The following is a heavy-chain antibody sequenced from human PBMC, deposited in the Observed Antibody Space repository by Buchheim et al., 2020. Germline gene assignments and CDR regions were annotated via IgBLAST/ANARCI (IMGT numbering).Heavy chain of an antibody. J-gene: IGHJ4*02. Sequence: QVQLVQSGAEVKKPGASVKVSCKASGYTFSSYGMHWVRQAPGQRLEWMGWINAGSGNTKYSQKFQGRVTFTRDKSASTPYMELSRLRSEDTGVYYCAREAYYDFWSGSSYFDYWGQGTL. CDR3: AREAYYDFWSGSSYFDY. D-gene: IGHD3-3*01. V-gene: IGHV1-3*01. CDR1: GYTFSSYG. CDR2: INAGSGNT.